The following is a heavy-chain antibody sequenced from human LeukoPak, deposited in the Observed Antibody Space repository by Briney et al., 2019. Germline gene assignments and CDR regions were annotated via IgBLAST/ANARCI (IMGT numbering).Heavy chain of an antibody. Sequence: GGSLRLSCAASGFTFDDYAMHWVRQAPGKGLEWVSGISWNSGSRGYADSVKGRFTISRDNAKNSLYLQMNSLRAEDTALYYCATSYGDFREPFDYWGQGTLVTVSS. D-gene: IGHD4-17*01. CDR1: GFTFDDYA. V-gene: IGHV3-9*01. CDR3: ATSYGDFREPFDY. CDR2: ISWNSGSR. J-gene: IGHJ4*02.